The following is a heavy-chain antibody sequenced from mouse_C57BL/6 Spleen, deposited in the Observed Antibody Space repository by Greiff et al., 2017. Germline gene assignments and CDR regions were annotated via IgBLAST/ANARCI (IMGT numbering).Heavy chain of an antibody. CDR3: ARAREYYGSSGYYAMDY. V-gene: IGHV1-80*01. Sequence: VQLQQSGAELVKPGASVKISCKASGYAFSSYWMNWVKQRPGQGLEWIGQIYPGDGDTNAHGKFKGKASMTADKSSSTAYLQLSCLTSEDSAVYCCARAREYYGSSGYYAMDYWGQGTSVTVSS. D-gene: IGHD1-1*01. CDR2: IYPGDGDT. J-gene: IGHJ4*01. CDR1: GYAFSSYW.